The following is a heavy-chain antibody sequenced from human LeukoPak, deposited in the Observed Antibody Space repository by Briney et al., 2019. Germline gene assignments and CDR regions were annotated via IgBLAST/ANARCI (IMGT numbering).Heavy chain of an antibody. D-gene: IGHD4-17*01. J-gene: IGHJ4*02. V-gene: IGHV4-39*01. CDR2: IYYSGTT. CDR3: ARQTVTTTRSFDY. CDR1: GGSISSSSYY. Sequence: SETLSLTCTVSGGSISSSSYYWGWIRQPPGKGLEWIGNIYYSGTTYYNPSLKSRVTISVDTSRNQFSLKLSSVNAADTAVYYCARQTVTTTRSFDYWGRGTLVTVSS.